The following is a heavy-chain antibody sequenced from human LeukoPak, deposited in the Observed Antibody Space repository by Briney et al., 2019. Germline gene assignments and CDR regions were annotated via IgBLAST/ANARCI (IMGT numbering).Heavy chain of an antibody. CDR3: ARDRSYGGIFDY. CDR1: GGSISSYY. D-gene: IGHD4-23*01. Sequence: SETLSLTCTVSGGSISSYYWSWIRQPPGKGLEWSGYIYSSGSTKYSPSLKSRVAISLDTSKNDFSLRLSSVTAADTAVYYCARDRSYGGIFDYWGQGTLVTVYS. J-gene: IGHJ4*02. CDR2: IYSSGST. V-gene: IGHV4-59*13.